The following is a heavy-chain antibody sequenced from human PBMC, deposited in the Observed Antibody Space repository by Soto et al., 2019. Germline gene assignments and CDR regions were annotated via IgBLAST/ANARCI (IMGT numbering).Heavy chain of an antibody. CDR2: ISYDGSNK. D-gene: IGHD6-19*01. J-gene: IGHJ4*02. CDR3: AKDFSSGWSVDY. CDR1: GFTFSSYG. Sequence: LRLSCAASGFTFSSYGMHWVRQAPGKGLEWVAVISYDGSNKYYADSVKGRFTISRDNSKNTLYLQMNSLRAEDTAVYYCAKDFSSGWSVDYWGQGTLVTVSS. V-gene: IGHV3-30*18.